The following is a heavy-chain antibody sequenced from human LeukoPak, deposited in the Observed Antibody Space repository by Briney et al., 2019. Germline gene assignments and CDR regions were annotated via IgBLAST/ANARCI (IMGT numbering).Heavy chain of an antibody. CDR2: VYKDGKM. D-gene: IGHD2-21*01. V-gene: IGHV3-53*01. J-gene: IGHJ4*02. Sequence: GGSLRLSCAASGFTVSSTYISWVRQSPGKGLEWVSVVYKDGKMFYIDSVKGRFAISRDTSKNTVYLQMNNLRAEDTAVYYCASRHCSGGDCYFAGADPFDHWGQGTLVTVSS. CDR1: GFTVSSTY. CDR3: ASRHCSGGDCYFAGADPFDH.